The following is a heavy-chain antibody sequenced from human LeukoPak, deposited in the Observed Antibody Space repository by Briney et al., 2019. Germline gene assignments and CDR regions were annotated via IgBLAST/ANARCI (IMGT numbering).Heavy chain of an antibody. D-gene: IGHD3-22*01. J-gene: IGHJ5*02. CDR1: GDSIRGSSFY. CDR3: ARHGHDTSGNYYVGWFDP. Sequence: ETLSLTCTVSGDSIRGSSFYWGWIRQPPGKGLEWIGSLSYSGSNYYNPSLSSRVSISVDTSNNRFYLNLISVTAADTAVYYCARHGHDTSGNYYVGWFDPWGQGTLVTVSS. CDR2: LSYSGSN. V-gene: IGHV4-39*01.